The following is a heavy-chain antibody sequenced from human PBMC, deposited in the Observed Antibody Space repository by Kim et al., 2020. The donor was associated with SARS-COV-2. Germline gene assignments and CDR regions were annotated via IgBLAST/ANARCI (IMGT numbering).Heavy chain of an antibody. CDR1: GFTFSSYW. V-gene: IGHV3-7*03. Sequence: GGSLRLSCEASGFTFSSYWMSWVRQAPGKGLEWVANIKQDGSEKYYVDSVKGRFTISRDNAKNSLYLQMDSLRAEDTATYFCARVRSKWQPIEYWGQGVRVTVSS. CDR2: IKQDGSEK. D-gene: IGHD1-26*01. J-gene: IGHJ4*02. CDR3: ARVRSKWQPIEY.